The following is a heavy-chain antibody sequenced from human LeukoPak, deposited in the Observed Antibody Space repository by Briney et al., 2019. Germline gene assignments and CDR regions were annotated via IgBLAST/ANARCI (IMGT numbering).Heavy chain of an antibody. CDR3: ARSGIMITFGGVIVTPGYYYGMDV. CDR1: GGSISSYY. J-gene: IGHJ6*02. V-gene: IGHV4-59*08. D-gene: IGHD3-16*02. CDR2: IYYSGST. Sequence: SETLSLTCTVSGGSISSYYWSWIRQPPGKGLEWIGYIYYSGSTNYNPSLKSRVTISVDTSKNQFSLKLSSVTAADTAVYYCARSGIMITFGGVIVTPGYYYGMDVWGQGTTVTVSS.